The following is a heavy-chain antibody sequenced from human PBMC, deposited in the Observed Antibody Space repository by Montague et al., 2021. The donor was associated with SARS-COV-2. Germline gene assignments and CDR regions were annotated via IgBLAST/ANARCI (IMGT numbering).Heavy chain of an antibody. J-gene: IGHJ4*02. V-gene: IGHV3-48*03. CDR2: TSSGGHTR. CDR1: GFHFSSFE. Sequence: SLSLSCAASGFHFSSFEMNWVRQAPGKRLEWVPYTSSGGHTRYYADSVQGRFTISRDNARDSLYLQMNSLRAEDTAVYYCARDGVDNQWSPFEDWGRGTLVTVSS. D-gene: IGHD2-15*01. CDR3: ARDGVDNQWSPFED.